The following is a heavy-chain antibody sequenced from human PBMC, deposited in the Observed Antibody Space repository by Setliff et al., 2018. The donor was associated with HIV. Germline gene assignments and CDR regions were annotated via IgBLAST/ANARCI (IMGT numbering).Heavy chain of an antibody. Sequence: LRLSCAASGFSFSTYGMHWVRQPPGKGLEWVALIWYDGSDKYYGDSAKGRFTISRDNAQNSLYLQMNSLKAEDTAVYYCARGFGDLVSWGQGTLVTVSS. D-gene: IGHD4-17*01. CDR2: IWYDGSDK. CDR1: GFSFSTYG. V-gene: IGHV3-33*01. J-gene: IGHJ4*02. CDR3: ARGFGDLVS.